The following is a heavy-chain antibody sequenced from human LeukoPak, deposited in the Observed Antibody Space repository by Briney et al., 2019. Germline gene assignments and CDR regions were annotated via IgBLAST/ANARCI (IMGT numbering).Heavy chain of an antibody. V-gene: IGHV4-59*08. CDR2: IFYSGST. CDR3: ARLNSGWVNAFDI. Sequence: NTSETLSLTCSVSGGSMSSYYWSWIRQPPGKGLEWIGYIFYSGSTEYNPSLKTRLTISLDMSKNQFYLRLSSVTAADTAVYYCARLNSGWVNAFDIWGQGTMVTVSS. CDR1: GGSMSSYY. D-gene: IGHD6-19*01. J-gene: IGHJ3*02.